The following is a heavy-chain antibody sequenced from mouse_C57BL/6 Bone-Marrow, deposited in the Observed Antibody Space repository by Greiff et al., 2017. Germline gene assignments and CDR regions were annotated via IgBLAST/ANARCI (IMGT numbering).Heavy chain of an antibody. Sequence: VQLQQSGAELVRPGTSVKVSCKASGYAFTNYLIEWVKQRPGQGLEWIGVINPGSGGTNYNEKFKGKATLTADKSSSTAYMQLSSLTSEDSAVYYCASSTVVDFYYFDYWGQGTTLTVSS. D-gene: IGHD1-1*01. J-gene: IGHJ2*01. V-gene: IGHV1-54*01. CDR3: ASSTVVDFYYFDY. CDR2: INPGSGGT. CDR1: GYAFTNYL.